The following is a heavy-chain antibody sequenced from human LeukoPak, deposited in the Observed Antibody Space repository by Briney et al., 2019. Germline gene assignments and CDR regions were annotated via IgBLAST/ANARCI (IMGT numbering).Heavy chain of an antibody. J-gene: IGHJ6*03. V-gene: IGHV1-69*05. CDR2: IIPIFGTA. CDR3: ARTRVGATLLALDYYYMDV. D-gene: IGHD1-26*01. Sequence: PWASVKVSCKASGGTFSSYAISWVRQAPGQGLEWMGGIIPIFGTANYAQKFQGRVTITTDESTSTAYMELSSLRSEDTAVYYCARTRVGATLLALDYYYMDVWGKGTTVTVSS. CDR1: GGTFSSYA.